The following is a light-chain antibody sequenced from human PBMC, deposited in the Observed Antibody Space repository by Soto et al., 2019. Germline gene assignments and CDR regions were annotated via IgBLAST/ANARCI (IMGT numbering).Light chain of an antibody. J-gene: IGKJ5*01. Sequence: EIVMTQSPATLSVSPGERATLSCWASQSVSSNLAWYQQKPGQAPRLLIYGASTRATGIPARFSGSGSGTEFTLTISSLQSEDFAVYYCQQYNNWPIIFGQGTRLEIK. CDR1: QSVSSN. CDR3: QQYNNWPII. V-gene: IGKV3-15*01. CDR2: GAS.